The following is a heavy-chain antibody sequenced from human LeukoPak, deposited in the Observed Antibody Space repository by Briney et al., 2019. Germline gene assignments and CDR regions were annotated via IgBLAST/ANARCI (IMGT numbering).Heavy chain of an antibody. CDR1: GFTFSRHG. Sequence: GTSLRLSCAASGFTFSRHGMHWVRQAPDRGLEWVSTISSGANNEHYPDSLKGRFTISRDNSKNTLYLQMNSLRAEDTALYYCAKDWQYGGPGDWGQGALVTVSS. CDR3: AKDWQYGGPGD. J-gene: IGHJ4*02. D-gene: IGHD4-23*01. V-gene: IGHV3-30*18. CDR2: ISSGANNE.